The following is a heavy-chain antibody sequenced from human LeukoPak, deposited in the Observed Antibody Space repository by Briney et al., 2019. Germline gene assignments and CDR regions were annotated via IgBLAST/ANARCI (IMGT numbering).Heavy chain of an antibody. D-gene: IGHD6-19*01. V-gene: IGHV3-23*01. J-gene: IGHJ4*02. CDR2: ISGSGSST. CDR1: GFTLSSYA. CDR3: AKARSYSSGFDY. Sequence: GGSLRLSCAASGFTLSSYAMSWVRQSRGKALEGVSAISGSGSSTSYADSVQGRFTIPRANSKHTLYLQMHSLRAEDTDVYYCAKARSYSSGFDYWGQGTLVTVSS.